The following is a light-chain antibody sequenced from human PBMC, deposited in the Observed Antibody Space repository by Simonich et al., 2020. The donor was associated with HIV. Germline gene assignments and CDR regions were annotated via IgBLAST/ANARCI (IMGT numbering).Light chain of an antibody. V-gene: IGLV7-43*01. CDR2: SKT. CDR3: LLSYNNTRV. CDR1: TGAVTSGYY. J-gene: IGLJ3*02. Sequence: QTVVTQEPSLTVSPGGTVTLTCASSTGAVTSGYYPTWIQQKPGQAPRTLIYSKTNKYSWTPGRFSGSLLGGKAALTLSGAQPDDEADYYCLLSYNNTRVFGGGTKLTVL.